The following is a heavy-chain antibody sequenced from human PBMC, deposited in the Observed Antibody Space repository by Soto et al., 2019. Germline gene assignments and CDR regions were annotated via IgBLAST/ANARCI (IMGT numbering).Heavy chain of an antibody. CDR1: GYSFTSYG. CDR3: ARDRGSYALDY. V-gene: IGHV1-18*01. CDR2: ISANNGNT. J-gene: IGHJ4*02. D-gene: IGHD1-26*01. Sequence: QVQLVQSGAEVKKPGASVKVSCKASGYSFTSYGISWVRQAPGQGLEWMGWISANNGNTNYAQGRVTMTTDTSTSTGYMELRSLRSDDTAVYYCARDRGSYALDYWGQGTLVTVSS.